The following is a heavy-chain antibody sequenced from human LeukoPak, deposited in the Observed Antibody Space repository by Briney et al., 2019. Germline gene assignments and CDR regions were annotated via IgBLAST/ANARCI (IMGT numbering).Heavy chain of an antibody. CDR3: ARDLGSSGALDY. Sequence: SVKVSCKASGGTFSSYAISWVRQAPGQGLEWMGGIIPIFGTANYAQKLQGRVTITTDESTSTAYMELSSLRSEDTAVYYCARDLGSSGALDYWGQGTLVTVSS. CDR2: IIPIFGTA. V-gene: IGHV1-69*05. CDR1: GGTFSSYA. D-gene: IGHD3-10*01. J-gene: IGHJ4*02.